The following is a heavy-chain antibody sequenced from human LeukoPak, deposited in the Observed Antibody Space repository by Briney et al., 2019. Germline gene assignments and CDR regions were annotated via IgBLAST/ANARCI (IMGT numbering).Heavy chain of an antibody. CDR1: GVIFSSYA. Sequence: PGGSLRLACAASGVIFSSYAMSWDRQAPGRGPEWVSVISGSGGSTYYAESLKGRFTISRDNSKNTLYLQMNSLRAEDTAVYYCARSRGSPNSGEDAFDIWGQGTVVTVSS. CDR3: ARSRGSPNSGEDAFDI. D-gene: IGHD2-15*01. J-gene: IGHJ3*02. CDR2: ISGSGGST. V-gene: IGHV3-23*01.